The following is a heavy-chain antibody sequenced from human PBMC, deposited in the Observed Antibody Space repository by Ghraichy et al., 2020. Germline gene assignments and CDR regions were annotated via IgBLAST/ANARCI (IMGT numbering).Heavy chain of an antibody. CDR1: GFTFSDYY. CDR3: ARRYCSNDVCYRSFDY. D-gene: IGHD2-8*01. CDR2: ISSSGSTI. J-gene: IGHJ4*02. Sequence: GGSLRLSCAASGFTFSDYYMSWIRQAPGKGLEWVSYISSSGSTIYYADSVKGRFTISRDNAKNSLYLQMNSLRAEDTAVYYCARRYCSNDVCYRSFDYWGQGTLVTVSS. V-gene: IGHV3-11*01.